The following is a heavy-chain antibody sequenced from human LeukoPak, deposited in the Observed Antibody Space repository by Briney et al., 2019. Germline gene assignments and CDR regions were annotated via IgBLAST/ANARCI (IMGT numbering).Heavy chain of an antibody. CDR2: ISGSGGRGTT. J-gene: IGHJ4*02. Sequence: GGSLRLSCAASGFTFSNFVMTWVRQAPGKGLEWVSAISGSGGRGTTYYADSAKGRFTISRDNAKNTMYLQMDSLSVEDTAVYHCAKDIAASGLPRIFDFWGQGTLVTVSS. CDR1: GFTFSNFV. V-gene: IGHV3-23*01. CDR3: AKDIAASGLPRIFDF. D-gene: IGHD6-13*01.